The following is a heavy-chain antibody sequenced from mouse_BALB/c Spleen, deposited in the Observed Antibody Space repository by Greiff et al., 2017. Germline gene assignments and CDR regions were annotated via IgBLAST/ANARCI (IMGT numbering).Heavy chain of an antibody. CDR2: IYPGDGDT. CDR1: GYTFTSYW. CDR3: ARGGAWFAY. J-gene: IGHJ3*01. Sequence: QVQLQQSGAELARPGASVKLSCKASGYTFTSYWMQWVKQRPGQGLEWIGAIYPGDGDTRYTQKFKGKATLTADKSSSTAYMQLSSLASEDSAVYYCARGGAWFAYWGQGTLVTVSA. V-gene: IGHV1-87*01.